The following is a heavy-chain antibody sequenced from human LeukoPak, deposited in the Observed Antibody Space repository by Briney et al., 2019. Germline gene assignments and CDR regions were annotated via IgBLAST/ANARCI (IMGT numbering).Heavy chain of an antibody. Sequence: GGSLRLSCAASGFTFSSYAMSWVRQAPGRGLEWVSAISGSGGSTYYADSVKGRFTISRDNSKNTLYLQMNSLRAEDTAVYYCARDRVRIASYYFDSWGQGTLVTVSS. CDR1: GFTFSSYA. J-gene: IGHJ4*02. CDR3: ARDRVRIASYYFDS. CDR2: ISGSGGST. V-gene: IGHV3-23*01. D-gene: IGHD6-13*01.